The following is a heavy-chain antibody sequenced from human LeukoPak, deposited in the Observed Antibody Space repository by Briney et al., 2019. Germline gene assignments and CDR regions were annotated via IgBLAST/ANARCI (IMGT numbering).Heavy chain of an antibody. CDR3: ASDNDY. V-gene: IGHV3-21*01. Sequence: GGSLRLSCAASTFTFSSYNMNWVRQAPGRGLEWVSSISSSGTYIYYRDSVKGRFTISRDNAKNSLYLQMNSLRAEDTAVYYSASDNDYWGQGTLVTVSS. CDR2: ISSSGTYI. CDR1: TFTFSSYN. J-gene: IGHJ4*02.